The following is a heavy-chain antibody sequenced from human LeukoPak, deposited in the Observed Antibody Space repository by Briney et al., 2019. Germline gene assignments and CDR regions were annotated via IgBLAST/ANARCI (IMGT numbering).Heavy chain of an antibody. CDR2: IKQDGSEK. V-gene: IGHV3-7*01. J-gene: IGHJ4*02. D-gene: IGHD3-22*01. CDR3: ARDRPSSGYYSRNDY. CDR1: GFTFSSYW. Sequence: GGSLRLSCAASGFTFSSYWMSWVRQAPGKGLEWVANIKQDGSEKYYVDSVKGRFTISRDNAKNSLYLQMNSLRAEDTAVYYCARDRPSSGYYSRNDYWGQGALVTVSS.